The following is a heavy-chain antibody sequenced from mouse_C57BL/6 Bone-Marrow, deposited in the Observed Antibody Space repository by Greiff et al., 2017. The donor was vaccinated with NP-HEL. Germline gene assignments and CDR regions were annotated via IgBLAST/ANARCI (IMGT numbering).Heavy chain of an antibody. CDR3: ARVDGYYWYFDV. CDR2: IYWDDDK. J-gene: IGHJ1*03. CDR1: GFSLSTSGMG. V-gene: IGHV8-12*01. Sequence: QVQLKESGPGILQSSQTLSLTCSFSGFSLSTSGMGVSWIRQPSGKGLEWLAHIYWDDDKRYNPSLKSRLTISKDTSRNQVCLKITSVDTADTATYYCARVDGYYWYFDVWGTGTTVTVSS. D-gene: IGHD2-3*01.